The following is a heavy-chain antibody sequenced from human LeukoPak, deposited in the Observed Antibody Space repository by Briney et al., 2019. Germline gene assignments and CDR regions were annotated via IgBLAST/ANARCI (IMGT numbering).Heavy chain of an antibody. CDR3: ARLRLGELSLVYYYYYMDV. CDR1: GFTFSSYE. Sequence: GGSLRLSCAASGFTFSSYEMNWVRQAPGKGLEWVSYISSSGSTIYYADSMKGRFTISRDNAKNSLYLQMNSLRAEDTAVYYCARLRLGELSLVYYYYYMDVWGKGTTVTVSS. D-gene: IGHD3-16*02. J-gene: IGHJ6*03. CDR2: ISSSGSTI. V-gene: IGHV3-48*03.